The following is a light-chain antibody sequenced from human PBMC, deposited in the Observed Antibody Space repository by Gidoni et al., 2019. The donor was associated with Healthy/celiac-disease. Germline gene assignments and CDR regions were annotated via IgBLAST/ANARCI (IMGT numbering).Light chain of an antibody. Sequence: DIQMTQSPSTLSASVGDRVTITCRASQSISSWLAWYQQKPGKAPKLLIYKASSLESGVPSRFSGSGSGTEFTLTISSLQPEDFATYYCKQYNSPPFTFGPGTKVDIK. J-gene: IGKJ3*01. CDR2: KAS. V-gene: IGKV1-5*03. CDR3: KQYNSPPFT. CDR1: QSISSW.